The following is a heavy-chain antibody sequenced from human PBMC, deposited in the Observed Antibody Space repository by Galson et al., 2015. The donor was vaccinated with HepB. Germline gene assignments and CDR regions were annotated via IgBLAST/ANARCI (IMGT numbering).Heavy chain of an antibody. CDR1: GFTFSYAW. Sequence: LRLSCAASGFTFSYAWMSWVRQAPGRGLEWVGRIKSKIDGATTDYGVAVKGRFTISRDDSKSTLYLQMNSLKTEDTAVYYCTPNDQWLYWGQGTLVTVSS. J-gene: IGHJ4*02. V-gene: IGHV3-15*01. CDR3: TPNDQWLY. CDR2: IKSKIDGATT. D-gene: IGHD6-19*01.